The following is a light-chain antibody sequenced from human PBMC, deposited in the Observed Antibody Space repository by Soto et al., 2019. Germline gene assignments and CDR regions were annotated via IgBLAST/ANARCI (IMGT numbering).Light chain of an antibody. J-gene: IGKJ3*01. CDR1: HSVSSSY. Sequence: EIVLTQSPGTLSLSPGERATLSCRASHSVSSSYLAWYQQKPGQAPRLLIYGASSRATGIPDRFSGTGSGTAVTLTISRLEPEDFAVYYCQQYGSSPPFTFGPGTKVDIK. V-gene: IGKV3-20*01. CDR2: GAS. CDR3: QQYGSSPPFT.